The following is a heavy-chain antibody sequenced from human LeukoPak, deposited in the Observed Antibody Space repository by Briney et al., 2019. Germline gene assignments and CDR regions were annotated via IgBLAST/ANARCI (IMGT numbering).Heavy chain of an antibody. Sequence: SVKVSCKASGGTLSSYAISWVRQAPGQGLEWMGRIIPILGIANYAQKFQGRVTITADKSTSTAYMELSSLRSEDTAVYYCARDGIHYDILTGSPDYWGQGTLVTVSS. CDR2: IIPILGIA. CDR3: ARDGIHYDILTGSPDY. D-gene: IGHD3-9*01. CDR1: GGTLSSYA. J-gene: IGHJ4*02. V-gene: IGHV1-69*04.